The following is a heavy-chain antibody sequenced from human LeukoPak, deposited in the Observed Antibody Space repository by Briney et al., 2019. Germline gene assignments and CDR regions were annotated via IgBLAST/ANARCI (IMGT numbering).Heavy chain of an antibody. Sequence: GGSLRLSCAASGFTFSSYAMSWVRQAPGKGLEWVSAISGSGGSTYYADSLKGRFTISRDNSKNSLYLQMNSLRAEDTAVYYCARFSGSYWGGYYFDYWGQGTLVTVSS. D-gene: IGHD1-26*01. CDR2: ISGSGGST. V-gene: IGHV3-23*01. CDR1: GFTFSSYA. CDR3: ARFSGSYWGGYYFDY. J-gene: IGHJ4*02.